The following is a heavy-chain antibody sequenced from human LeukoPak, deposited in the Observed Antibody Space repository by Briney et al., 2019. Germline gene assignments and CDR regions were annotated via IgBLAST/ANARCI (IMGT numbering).Heavy chain of an antibody. CDR3: ARDLWLDPPGAPAYNWFDP. J-gene: IGHJ5*02. V-gene: IGHV1-2*06. D-gene: IGHD1-26*01. CDR2: INPNSGGT. Sequence: GASVKVSCKASGYTFTGYYMHWVRQAPGQGLEWMGRINPNSGGTNYAQKFQGRVTMTRDTSISTAYMELSRLRSDDTAVYYCARDLWLDPPGAPAYNWFDPWGQGTLVTVSS. CDR1: GYTFTGYY.